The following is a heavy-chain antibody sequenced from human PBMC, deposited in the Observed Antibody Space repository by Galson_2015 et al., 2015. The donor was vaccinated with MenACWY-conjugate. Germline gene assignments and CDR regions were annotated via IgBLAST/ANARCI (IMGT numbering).Heavy chain of an antibody. CDR1: GFTFSSYW. J-gene: IGHJ2*01. CDR2: INTDESLT. Sequence: SLRLSCEASGFTFSSYWMHWVRQAPGKGLVWVSRINTDESLTTYADSVKGRFTISRDNAKNTLYLQMNSLRAEDTAMYYCARELRNYWYFELWGRGTLVSVSS. CDR3: ARELRNYWYFEL. V-gene: IGHV3-74*03.